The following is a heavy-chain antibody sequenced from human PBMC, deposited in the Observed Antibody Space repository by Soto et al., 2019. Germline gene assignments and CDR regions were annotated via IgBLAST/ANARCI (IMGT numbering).Heavy chain of an antibody. J-gene: IGHJ5*02. D-gene: IGHD6-19*01. CDR1: GDSYSISTYS. V-gene: IGHV4-30-2*01. Sequence: KTSETLSLTCNMSGDSYSISTYSWSWIRQPPGKALQWIGFIYQSGVTSYNPSLASRVSISVDRSNDQCSLKLKSVTAADTAVYFCAGMPYTSGLRFDPWGPGTLITVSS. CDR2: IYQSGVT. CDR3: AGMPYTSGLRFDP.